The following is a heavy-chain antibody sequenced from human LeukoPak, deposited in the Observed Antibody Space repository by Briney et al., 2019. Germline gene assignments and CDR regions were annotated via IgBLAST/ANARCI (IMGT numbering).Heavy chain of an antibody. CDR3: ARTTYNWNDGGDY. CDR1: GFTFSSYS. Sequence: SGGSLRLSCAASGFTFSSYSMNWVRQAPGKGLEWVSYISSSSSTIYYADSVKGRFTISRDNAKNSLYLQMNSLRAEDTAVYYCARTTYNWNDGGDYWGQGTLVTVSS. V-gene: IGHV3-48*01. J-gene: IGHJ4*02. CDR2: ISSSSSTI. D-gene: IGHD1-20*01.